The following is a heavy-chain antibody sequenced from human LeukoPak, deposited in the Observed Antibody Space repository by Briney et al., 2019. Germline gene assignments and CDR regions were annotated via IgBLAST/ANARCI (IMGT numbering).Heavy chain of an antibody. Sequence: GGSLRLSCAASGFTFSSYEMNWVRQAPGKGLEWVSYISSSGTTIYYADSVKGRFTISRDNAKNSLYLQMNYLRAEDTAVYYCARGYSGYFYYWGQGTLVTVSS. D-gene: IGHD5-12*01. V-gene: IGHV3-48*03. J-gene: IGHJ4*02. CDR2: ISSSGTTI. CDR1: GFTFSSYE. CDR3: ARGYSGYFYY.